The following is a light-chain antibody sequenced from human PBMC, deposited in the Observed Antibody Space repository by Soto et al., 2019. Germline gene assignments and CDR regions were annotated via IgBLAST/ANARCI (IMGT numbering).Light chain of an antibody. CDR1: QGISNS. Sequence: DIQMTQSPSAMSASVGDRVTITCRASQGISNSLACFQQEPGKVPKRLTYAASGLQRWVPSRFSGSGSGTEFTLTSSTLQPPDCARYFCPHFIIYPYTFGQGTKLEI. CDR2: AAS. CDR3: PHFIIYPYT. J-gene: IGKJ2*01. V-gene: IGKV1-17*03.